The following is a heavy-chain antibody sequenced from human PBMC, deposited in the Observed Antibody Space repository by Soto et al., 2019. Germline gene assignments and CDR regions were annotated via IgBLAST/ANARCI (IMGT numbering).Heavy chain of an antibody. Sequence: QITLKESGPTLVKPTQTLTLTCIFSGFSFSADGVGVGWIRQPPGKALEWLALIYWDDDTRYRPSLKSRLTITKDSSKNQVVLTMTNMGPLHTATYYCAHAFGGTSWPNDAFDVWGQGTVVTVSS. D-gene: IGHD3-16*01. CDR2: IYWDDDT. J-gene: IGHJ3*01. CDR1: GFSFSADGVG. V-gene: IGHV2-5*02. CDR3: AHAFGGTSWPNDAFDV.